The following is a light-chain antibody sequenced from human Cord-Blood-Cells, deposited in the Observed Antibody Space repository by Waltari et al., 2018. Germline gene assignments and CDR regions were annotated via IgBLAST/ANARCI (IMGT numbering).Light chain of an antibody. V-gene: IGKV3-15*01. CDR3: QQYNNLPRT. CDR1: QSVSSN. J-gene: IGKJ1*01. Sequence: EIVMTQSPATPSVSPGERATLSCRASQSVSSNLAWYQQKPGQAPRLLIYGASTRATGILARFSGSGSGTEFTLTISSLQSEDFAVYYCQQYNNLPRTFGQGTKVEIK. CDR2: GAS.